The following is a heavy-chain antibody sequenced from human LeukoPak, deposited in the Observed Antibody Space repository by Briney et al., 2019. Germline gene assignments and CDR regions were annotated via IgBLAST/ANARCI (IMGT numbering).Heavy chain of an antibody. CDR2: ISSSAISI. V-gene: IGHV3-11*04. D-gene: IGHD3-22*01. CDR1: GFTFSRYY. CDR3: ARQGGYYRTHLDY. Sequence: PGGSLRLSCEASGFTFSRYYMSWIRQAPGKGLEWLSYISSSAISINYADSVKGRFTISRDNSKNSLYLQMNSLRAEDTAIYYCARQGGYYRTHLDYWGQGTLVTASS. J-gene: IGHJ4*02.